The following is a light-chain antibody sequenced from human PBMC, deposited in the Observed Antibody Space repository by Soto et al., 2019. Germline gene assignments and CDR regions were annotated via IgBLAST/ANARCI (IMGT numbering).Light chain of an antibody. CDR2: DVT. V-gene: IGLV2-8*01. Sequence: QSVLTQPPSASGSPGQSVTISCTGTSSDVGTHGYVSWHQQHAGKAPKLMIYDVTKRPSGVPDRFSGSKSANTASLTVSGLQAEDEADYYCMCYAGGNNWVFGGGTKVTVL. J-gene: IGLJ3*02. CDR3: MCYAGGNNWV. CDR1: SSDVGTHGY.